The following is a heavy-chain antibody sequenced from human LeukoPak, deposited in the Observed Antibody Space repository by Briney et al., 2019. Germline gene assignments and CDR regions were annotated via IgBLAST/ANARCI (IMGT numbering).Heavy chain of an antibody. CDR2: INPSGTGT. CDR1: GYTITNNY. J-gene: IGHJ5*02. V-gene: IGHV1-46*01. CDR3: ARSYYYVWGSYRPDPFDP. D-gene: IGHD3-16*02. Sequence: ASVKVSCKASGYTITNNYMHWVRQAPGQGLEWMGVINPSGTGTSYAQKLQGRVTMTTDTSTSTAYMELRSLRSDDTAVYYCARSYYYVWGSYRPDPFDPWGQGTLVTVSS.